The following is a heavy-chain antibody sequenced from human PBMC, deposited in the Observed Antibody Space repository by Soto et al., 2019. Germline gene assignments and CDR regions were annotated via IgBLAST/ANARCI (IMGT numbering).Heavy chain of an antibody. CDR3: ARWGITFGGVIVDDAFDI. Sequence: GGSLRLSCAASGFTFSSYSMNWVRQAPGKGLEWVSSISSSSSYIYYADSVKGRFTISRDNAKNSLYLQMNSLRAEDTAVYYCARWGITFGGVIVDDAFDIWGQGTMVPVSS. J-gene: IGHJ3*02. CDR2: ISSSSSYI. D-gene: IGHD3-16*02. CDR1: GFTFSSYS. V-gene: IGHV3-21*01.